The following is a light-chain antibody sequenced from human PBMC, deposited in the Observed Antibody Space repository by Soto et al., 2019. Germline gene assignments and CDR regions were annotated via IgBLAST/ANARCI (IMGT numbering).Light chain of an antibody. CDR2: GAS. V-gene: IGKV1-9*01. Sequence: IQLTQSTSSLSASVGDRVTITCRASQGISSFLAWYQQKPGKAPKLLIYGASTLQSGVPSRFSSSGSGTDFTLTIGSLQTEDFATYYCQQLNSFPIPFGPGTKVDI. CDR3: QQLNSFPIP. CDR1: QGISSF. J-gene: IGKJ3*01.